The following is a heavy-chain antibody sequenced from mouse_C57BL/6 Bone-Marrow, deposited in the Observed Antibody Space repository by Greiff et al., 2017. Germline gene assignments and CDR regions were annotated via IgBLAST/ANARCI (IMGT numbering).Heavy chain of an antibody. Sequence: LVEPGPSVKISCKASGFTFTDYYMHWVKQSHGKSLEWIGLVYPYNGGTSYNQKFKGKATLTVDTSSSTAYRELKSLTSEDSAVYYGARGDYYGSSAYWGQGTLVTVSA. CDR2: VYPYNGGT. D-gene: IGHD1-1*01. CDR1: GFTFTDYY. V-gene: IGHV1-36*01. CDR3: ARGDYYGSSAY. J-gene: IGHJ3*01.